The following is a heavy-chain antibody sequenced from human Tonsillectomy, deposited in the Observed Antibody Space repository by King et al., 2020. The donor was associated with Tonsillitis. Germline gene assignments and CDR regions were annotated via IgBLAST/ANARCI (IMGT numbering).Heavy chain of an antibody. V-gene: IGHV3-73*02. CDR1: GFTFSGSA. CDR2: IRSKANSYAT. CDR3: TRRVVAASRGMDV. Sequence: VQLVESGGGWVQPGGSLKLSCAASGFTFSGSAMHCVRQASGKGLEWVGRIRSKANSYATVYAASVKGRFTISRDDSKNTAYLQMNSLKTEDTAVYYCTRRVVAASRGMDVWGQGTTVTVSS. D-gene: IGHD2-15*01. J-gene: IGHJ6*02.